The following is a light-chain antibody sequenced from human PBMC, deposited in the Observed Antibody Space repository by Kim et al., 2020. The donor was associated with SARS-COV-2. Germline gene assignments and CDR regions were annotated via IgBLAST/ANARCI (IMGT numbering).Light chain of an antibody. Sequence: PGQRVTISCSGSSSNVGSNYVSWYQQLPGTAPKVLIYTNTERPSGVPDRFSGSKSGTSASLAISGLRSEDEADYYCATWDDSLNYVFGTGTKVTVL. V-gene: IGLV1-47*02. CDR1: SSNVGSNY. J-gene: IGLJ1*01. CDR2: TNT. CDR3: ATWDDSLNYV.